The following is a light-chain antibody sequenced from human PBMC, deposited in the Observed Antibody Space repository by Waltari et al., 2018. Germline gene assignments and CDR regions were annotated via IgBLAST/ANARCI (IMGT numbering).Light chain of an antibody. CDR1: SGDVGGSTS. V-gene: IGLV2-11*01. CDR2: DVS. Sequence: QSDLTQPRSVSGFPEQSVTIPCTGSSGDVGGSTSVSWYQQIPGNAPKLIIYDVSKRPPGVPDCFSGARSDNTASLTVSGLQAEDEADYFCCSYAANKVVFGGGTRLTVL. CDR3: CSYAANKVV. J-gene: IGLJ2*01.